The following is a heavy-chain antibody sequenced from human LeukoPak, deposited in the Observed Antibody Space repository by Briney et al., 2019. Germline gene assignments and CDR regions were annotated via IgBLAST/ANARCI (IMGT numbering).Heavy chain of an antibody. D-gene: IGHD6-13*01. CDR1: GYTFTSYD. V-gene: IGHV1-8*01. CDR2: MNPNSGNT. Sequence: ASVKVSCKASGYTFTSYDINWVRQATGQGPEWMGWMNPNSGNTGYAQKFQGRVTMTRNTSISTAYMELSSLRSEDTAVYYCATTGIAAAGDAFDIWGQGTMVTVSS. J-gene: IGHJ3*02. CDR3: ATTGIAAAGDAFDI.